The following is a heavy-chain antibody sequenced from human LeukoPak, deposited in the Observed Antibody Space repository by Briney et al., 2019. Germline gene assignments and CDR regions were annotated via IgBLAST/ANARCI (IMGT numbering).Heavy chain of an antibody. Sequence: ASVKVSCKASGYTFTSYGISWVRQAPGQGLEWMGIINPSGGSTSYAQKFQGRVTMTRDTSTSTVYMELSSLRSEDTAVFYCARAAGGGYNSHFDYWGQGTLVTVSS. CDR2: INPSGGST. CDR1: GYTFTSYG. CDR3: ARAAGGGYNSHFDY. J-gene: IGHJ4*02. V-gene: IGHV1-46*01. D-gene: IGHD5-24*01.